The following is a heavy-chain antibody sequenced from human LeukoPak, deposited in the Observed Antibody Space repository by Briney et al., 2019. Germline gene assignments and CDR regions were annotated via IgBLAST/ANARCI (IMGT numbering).Heavy chain of an antibody. D-gene: IGHD3-3*01. CDR2: IYFSGST. Sequence: SETLSLTCTVSGGAIRSYYWSWIRQPPGKGLEWIGYIYFSGSTSYNPSLKSRVTISVDRSKNQFSLKLSSVAAADTAVYYCARSYDTNFDYWGQGTLVTVSS. J-gene: IGHJ4*02. CDR1: GGAIRSYY. CDR3: ARSYDTNFDY. V-gene: IGHV4-59*01.